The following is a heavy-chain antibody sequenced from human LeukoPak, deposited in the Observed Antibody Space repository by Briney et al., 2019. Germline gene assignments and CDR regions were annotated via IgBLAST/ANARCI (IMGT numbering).Heavy chain of an antibody. CDR1: GFTVSGNY. Sequence: GGSLRLSCAVSGFTVSGNYMSWVRQAPGKGLEWVSLIYSGGTTYYADSVKGRFTNSRDNSKNTLYLQMNSLRAEDTAVYYCARRAGGYSHPYDYWGQGTLVTVSS. D-gene: IGHD4-23*01. V-gene: IGHV3-53*01. CDR3: ARRAGGYSHPYDY. CDR2: IYSGGTT. J-gene: IGHJ4*02.